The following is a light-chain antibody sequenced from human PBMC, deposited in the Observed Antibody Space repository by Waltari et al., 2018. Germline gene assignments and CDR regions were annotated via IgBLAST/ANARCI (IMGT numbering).Light chain of an antibody. J-gene: IGKJ5*01. Sequence: DIQLTPSPSFLSASVGDRVTITCRASQGISTDLAWYQQKPGKAPKLLIYAASTLQSGVPSRFSGSGSGTEFTLTISSLQPEDFATYYCQHLNSYPITFGQGTRLDIK. V-gene: IGKV1-9*01. CDR1: QGISTD. CDR2: AAS. CDR3: QHLNSYPIT.